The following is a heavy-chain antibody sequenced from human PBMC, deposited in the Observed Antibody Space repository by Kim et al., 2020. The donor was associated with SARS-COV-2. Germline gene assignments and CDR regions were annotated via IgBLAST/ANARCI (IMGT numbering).Heavy chain of an antibody. D-gene: IGHD5-12*01. CDR1: GFTFSSYA. V-gene: IGHV3-23*01. CDR3: AHARGYANNYWYFDF. CDR2: ISGVAGRRT. J-gene: IGHJ2*01. Sequence: GSLRLSCAASGFTFSSYAMNWVRQAPGKGLEWVSTISGVAGRRTYYADSVKGRFTISRDNSKNTLYLQMNGLRADATAVYYCAHARGYANNYWYFDFWG.